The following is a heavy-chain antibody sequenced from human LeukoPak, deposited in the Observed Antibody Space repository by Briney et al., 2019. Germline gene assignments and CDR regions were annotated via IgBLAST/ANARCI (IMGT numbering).Heavy chain of an antibody. J-gene: IGHJ3*02. CDR3: ARGLVVSQSGSDAFDI. CDR1: GFTFSSYG. V-gene: IGHV3-30*02. D-gene: IGHD3-22*01. Sequence: PGGSLRLSCAASGFTFSSYGMHWVRQAPGKGLEWVAFIRYDGSNKYYADSVKGRFTISRDNSKNTLYLQMNSLRAEDTAVYYCARGLVVSQSGSDAFDIWGQGTMVTVSS. CDR2: IRYDGSNK.